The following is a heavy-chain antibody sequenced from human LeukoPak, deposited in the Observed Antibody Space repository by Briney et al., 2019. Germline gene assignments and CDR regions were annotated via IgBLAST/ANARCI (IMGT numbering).Heavy chain of an antibody. J-gene: IGHJ4*02. CDR3: ARGSNRYYFDY. CDR2: INHSGST. Sequence: SETLSLTCAVYGGSFSGYYWSWIRQPPGKGLEWIGEINHSGSTNYNPSLKSRVTISVDTSKNQFSLKLSSVTAADTAVYYCARGSNRYYFDYGGQGTLVTVSS. V-gene: IGHV4-34*01. CDR1: GGSFSGYY.